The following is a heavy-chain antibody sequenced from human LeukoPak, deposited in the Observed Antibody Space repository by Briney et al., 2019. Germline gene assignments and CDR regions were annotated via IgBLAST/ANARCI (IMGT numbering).Heavy chain of an antibody. D-gene: IGHD2-2*01. V-gene: IGHV1-69*04. J-gene: IGHJ4*02. CDR3: ARGLFGGFAAAPFDH. CDR2: IIPMLGKT. CDR1: GGTFDNYA. Sequence: GSSVKVSCKASGGTFDNYAVNWVREAPGLGLEWMGRIIPMLGKTNSAQKFQDRVTFTADKLTGTAYMELTHLRPDDTAVYFCARGLFGGFAAAPFDHWGQGTLVTVSP.